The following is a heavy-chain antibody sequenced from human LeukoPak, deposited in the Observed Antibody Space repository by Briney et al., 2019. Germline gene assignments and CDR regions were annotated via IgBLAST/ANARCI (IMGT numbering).Heavy chain of an antibody. D-gene: IGHD3-10*01. CDR2: MNPNSGST. J-gene: IGHJ4*02. CDR3: ARGGSGSYFGSGYDY. Sequence: ASVKVSCKASGYTFTSYDINWVRQATGQGLEWMGWMNPNSGSTGYAQKFQGRVTMTRDTSTSTVYMELSSLRSEDTAVYYCARGGSGSYFGSGYDYWGQGTLVTVSS. V-gene: IGHV1-8*02. CDR1: GYTFTSYD.